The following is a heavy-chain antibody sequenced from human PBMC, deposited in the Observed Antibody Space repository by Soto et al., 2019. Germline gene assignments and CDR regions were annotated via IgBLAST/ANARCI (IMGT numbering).Heavy chain of an antibody. Sequence: SLSLTCTVSGGSISSGGYYWSWIRQHPGKGLEWIGYIYYSGSTYYNPSLKSRVTISVDTSKNQFSLKLSSVTAADTAVYYCARDGVSSSFLFDYWGQGTLVTVSS. V-gene: IGHV4-31*03. J-gene: IGHJ4*02. CDR3: ARDGVSSSFLFDY. D-gene: IGHD6-6*01. CDR2: IYYSGST. CDR1: GGSISSGGYY.